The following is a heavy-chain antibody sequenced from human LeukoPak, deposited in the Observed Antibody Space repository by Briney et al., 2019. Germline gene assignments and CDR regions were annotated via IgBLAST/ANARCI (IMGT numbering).Heavy chain of an antibody. CDR1: GFTFSSYS. J-gene: IGHJ4*02. CDR3: AREIGSDSSGYRDY. CDR2: ISSSSSTK. V-gene: IGHV3-48*04. Sequence: GGSLRLSCAASGFTFSSYSMNWVRQAPGKGLEWVSYISSSSSTKYYADSVKGRFTISRDNAKNSLYLQMNSLRAEDTAVYYCAREIGSDSSGYRDYWGQGTLVTVSS. D-gene: IGHD3-22*01.